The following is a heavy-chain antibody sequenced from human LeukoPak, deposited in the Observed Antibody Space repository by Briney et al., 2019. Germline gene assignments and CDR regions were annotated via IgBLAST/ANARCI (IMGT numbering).Heavy chain of an antibody. CDR3: ARHSYYYDSSDFYYFFDY. D-gene: IGHD3-22*01. CDR1: GGSISSPSYY. CDR2: IYYSGST. V-gene: IGHV4-39*01. Sequence: SETLSLTCTVSGGSISSPSYYWGWIRQPPGKGLEWIGSIYYSGSTYYNPSLKSRVTISVDKSKNQSSLKLSSVTAADTAVYYCARHSYYYDSSDFYYFFDYWGQGTLVTVSS. J-gene: IGHJ4*02.